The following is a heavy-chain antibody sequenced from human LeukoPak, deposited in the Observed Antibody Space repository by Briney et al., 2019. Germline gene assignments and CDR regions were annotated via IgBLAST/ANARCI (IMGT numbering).Heavy chain of an antibody. D-gene: IGHD3-3*01. CDR3: ARTQTYYDFWSGPSDPSFDY. V-gene: IGHV3-7*01. CDR2: IKQGGSEK. CDR1: GFTFSSYW. Sequence: GGSLRLSCAASGFTFSSYWMSWVRQAPGKGLEWVANIKQGGSEKYYVDSVKGRFTIYRDNAKNSLYLQMNSLRAEDTAVYYCARTQTYYDFWSGPSDPSFDYWGQGTLVTVSS. J-gene: IGHJ4*02.